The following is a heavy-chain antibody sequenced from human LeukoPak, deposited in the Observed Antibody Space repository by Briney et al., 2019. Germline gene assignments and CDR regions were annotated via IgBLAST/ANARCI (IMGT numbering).Heavy chain of an antibody. Sequence: GGSLRLSCAASGFTFSNAWMSWVRQAPGQGQEWVGRIKSKTDGGTTDYAAPVKGRSTISRDDSKNTLYLQMNSLKTEDTAVYYCTTVPQDYYDSSGQFDYWGQGTLVTVSS. V-gene: IGHV3-15*01. CDR2: IKSKTDGGTT. CDR1: GFTFSNAW. D-gene: IGHD3-22*01. J-gene: IGHJ4*02. CDR3: TTVPQDYYDSSGQFDY.